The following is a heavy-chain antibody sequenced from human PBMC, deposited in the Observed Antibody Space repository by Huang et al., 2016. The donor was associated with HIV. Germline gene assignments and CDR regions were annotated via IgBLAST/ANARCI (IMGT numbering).Heavy chain of an antibody. D-gene: IGHD4-4*01. CDR2: LMAVFDSP. J-gene: IGHJ4*02. CDR3: ARGSLEYSVSSSLDY. CDR1: GGPFRSYS. V-gene: IGHV1-69*13. Sequence: QVQLLQSGAEVKKPGSSVKVSCKASGGPFRSYSIAWVRQAPGQGLEWMESLMAVFDSPNYAQKVQGRVRVTADESTSTVYMELRDLRPDDTAVYFCARGSLEYSVSSSLDYWGQGTHVTVSS.